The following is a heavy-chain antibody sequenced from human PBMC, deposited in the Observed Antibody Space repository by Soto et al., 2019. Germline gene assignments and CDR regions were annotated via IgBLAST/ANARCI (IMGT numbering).Heavy chain of an antibody. V-gene: IGHV4-39*01. CDR2: IYYSGST. Sequence: QLQLQESGPGLVKPSETLSLTCTVSGGSISSSSYYWGWIRQPPGKGLEWIGSIYYSGSTYYNPSLKSRVTISVDTSKNQFSLKLSSVTAADTAVYYCARLRMVRGVWRDYYYGMDVWGQGTTVTVSS. D-gene: IGHD3-10*01. J-gene: IGHJ6*02. CDR1: GGSISSSSYY. CDR3: ARLRMVRGVWRDYYYGMDV.